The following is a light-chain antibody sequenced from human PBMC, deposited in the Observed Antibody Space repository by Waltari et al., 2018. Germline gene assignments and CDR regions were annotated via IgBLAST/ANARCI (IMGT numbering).Light chain of an antibody. Sequence: DIHMTQSPSSLSASVADRLTITCRASQTINKYLNWYQQKPGKAPKVLISVVSYLHTGVPSRFSGSGSGTDFTLTISSLQPEDFATYYCQQSDSLPLTFGGGTKVEIK. CDR2: VVS. CDR1: QTINKY. V-gene: IGKV1-39*01. CDR3: QQSDSLPLT. J-gene: IGKJ4*01.